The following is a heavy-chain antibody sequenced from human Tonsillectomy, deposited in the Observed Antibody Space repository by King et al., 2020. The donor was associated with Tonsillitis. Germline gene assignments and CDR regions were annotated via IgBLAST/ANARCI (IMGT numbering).Heavy chain of an antibody. CDR3: TRVPHCVDSTCHPSYNWFDS. CDR2: INSEGGDI. CDR1: GFTFSFHS. D-gene: IGHD2-21*01. V-gene: IGHV3-48*03. Sequence: VQLVESGGGLVRPGGSLRLSCVGSGFTFSFHSLNWVRQAPGKGLEWVAYINSEGGDISYADSVKGRFTISRDNAKNSLFLQMSSLRAEDTGLYYCTRVPHCVDSTCHPSYNWFDSWGPGTLVSVSS. J-gene: IGHJ5*01.